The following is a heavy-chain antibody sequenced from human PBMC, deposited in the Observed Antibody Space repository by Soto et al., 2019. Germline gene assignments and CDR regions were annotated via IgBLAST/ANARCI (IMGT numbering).Heavy chain of an antibody. Sequence: PGGSLRLSCAASGFTFSSYAMSWVRQAPGKGLEWVSAISGSGGSTYYADSVKGRFTISRDNSKNTLYLQMNSLRAEDTAVYYCARDGIVVDQYGMDVWGQGTTVTVSS. J-gene: IGHJ6*02. CDR2: ISGSGGST. D-gene: IGHD2-15*01. CDR1: GFTFSSYA. V-gene: IGHV3-23*01. CDR3: ARDGIVVDQYGMDV.